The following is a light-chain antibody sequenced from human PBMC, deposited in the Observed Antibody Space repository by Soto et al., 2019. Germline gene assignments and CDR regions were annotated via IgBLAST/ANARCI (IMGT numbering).Light chain of an antibody. CDR2: AAS. J-gene: IGKJ1*01. CDR3: QQYGSSVRT. CDR1: QSVNSNY. Sequence: EIVLTQSPGTLSLSPGERATLSCRAGQSVNSNYLAWYQQRPGQAPRLRIYAASNRVTGIPDRFSGSGSGTDFSLTISRLEPEDFAVYYCQQYGSSVRTFGQGTTVELK. V-gene: IGKV3-20*01.